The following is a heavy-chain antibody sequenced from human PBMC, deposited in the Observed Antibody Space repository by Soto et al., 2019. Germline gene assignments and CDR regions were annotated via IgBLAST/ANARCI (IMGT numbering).Heavy chain of an antibody. CDR3: ARGGGVAVRPRYYYYGVDV. V-gene: IGHV3-53*01. D-gene: IGHD6-6*01. CDR2: IYSDGST. CDR1: VFSVSNNY. J-gene: IGHJ6*04. Sequence: EVQLVESGGGLIQPGGSLRLSCVASVFSVSNNYMSWVRQAPGKGLEWVSVIYSDGSTYYADSVKGRFTISRDNSMNTVSRHTNSLRAEATAVYYGARGGGVAVRPRYYYYGVDVWGKGTTVTVSS.